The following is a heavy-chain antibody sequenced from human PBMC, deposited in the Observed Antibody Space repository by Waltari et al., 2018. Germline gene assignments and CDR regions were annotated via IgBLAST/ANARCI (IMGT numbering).Heavy chain of an antibody. Sequence: EVQLVETGGGLIQPGGSLRLSCAASGFTVSSNYMSWVRQAPGKGLEGVSVIYSGGSTYYADSVKGRFTISRDNSKNTLYLQMNSLRAADTAVYYCARDAIKGHTEVGYWGQGTLVTVSS. CDR3: ARDAIKGHTEVGY. CDR1: GFTVSSNY. CDR2: IYSGGST. J-gene: IGHJ4*02. D-gene: IGHD2-15*01. V-gene: IGHV3-53*02.